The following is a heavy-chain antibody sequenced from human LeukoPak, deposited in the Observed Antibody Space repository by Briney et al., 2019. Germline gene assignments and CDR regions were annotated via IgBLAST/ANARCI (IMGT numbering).Heavy chain of an antibody. J-gene: IGHJ2*01. Sequence: GGSLRLSCAASGFSFNSYWMSWVRQVPGKGLEWVANIKQDGSEKYYVDSVKGRFTISRDNAKTSLYLQMNSLRAEDTALYYCARGTWNFDLWGRGTLLSVS. CDR3: ARGTWNFDL. CDR2: IKQDGSEK. V-gene: IGHV3-7*04. CDR1: GFSFNSYW.